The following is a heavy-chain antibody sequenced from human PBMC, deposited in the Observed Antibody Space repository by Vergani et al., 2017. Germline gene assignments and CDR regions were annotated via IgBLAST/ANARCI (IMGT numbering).Heavy chain of an antibody. J-gene: IGHJ4*02. CDR2: ISGSGGST. D-gene: IGHD2-21*01. Sequence: EVQLLESGGGLVQPGGSLRLSCAASGFTFSSYAMSWVRQAPGKGLEWVSAISGSGGSTYFADSVKGRFTISRDNSKNTLYLQMNSLRAEDTALYYLAKDSRRIGRDYWGQGTLVTGSS. CDR3: AKDSRRIGRDY. V-gene: IGHV3-23*01. CDR1: GFTFSSYA.